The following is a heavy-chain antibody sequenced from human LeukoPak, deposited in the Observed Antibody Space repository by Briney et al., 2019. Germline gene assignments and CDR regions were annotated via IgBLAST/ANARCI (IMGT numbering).Heavy chain of an antibody. D-gene: IGHD6-13*01. CDR2: ISWNSGSI. CDR1: GFTFDDYA. CDR3: ARDGRGISAAGSPYGMDV. V-gene: IGHV3-9*01. J-gene: IGHJ6*02. Sequence: SLRLSCAASGFTFDDYAMHWVRQAPGKGLEWVSGISWNSGSIGYADSVKGRFTISRDNAKNSLYLQMNSLRAEDTAVYYCARDGRGISAAGSPYGMDVWGQGTTVTVSS.